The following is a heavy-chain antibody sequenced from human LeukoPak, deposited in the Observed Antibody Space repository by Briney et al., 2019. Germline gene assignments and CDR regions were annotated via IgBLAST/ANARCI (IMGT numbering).Heavy chain of an antibody. CDR1: GFTFSSYA. D-gene: IGHD3-16*01. V-gene: IGHV3-23*01. J-gene: IGHJ6*02. CDR2: ISGSGGST. Sequence: GGSLRLSCAASGFTFSSYAMSWVRQAPGEGLEWVSAISGSGGSTYYADSVKGRFTISRDNSKNTLYLQMNSLRAEDTAVYYCARVRGSYYYYCGMDVWGQGTTVTVSS. CDR3: ARVRGSYYYYCGMDV.